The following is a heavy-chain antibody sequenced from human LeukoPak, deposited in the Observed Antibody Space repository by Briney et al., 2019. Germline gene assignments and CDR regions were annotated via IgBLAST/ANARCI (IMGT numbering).Heavy chain of an antibody. D-gene: IGHD2-15*01. CDR2: ISSSSSYI. Sequence: GGSLRLSCAASGFTFSSYWMNWVRQAPGKGLEWVSSISSSSSYIYYADSVKGRFTISRDNAKNSLYLQMNSLRAEDTAVYYRARDPAGCSGGSCYSEAYYYYYGMDVWGQGTTVTVSS. J-gene: IGHJ6*02. V-gene: IGHV3-21*01. CDR3: ARDPAGCSGGSCYSEAYYYYYGMDV. CDR1: GFTFSSYW.